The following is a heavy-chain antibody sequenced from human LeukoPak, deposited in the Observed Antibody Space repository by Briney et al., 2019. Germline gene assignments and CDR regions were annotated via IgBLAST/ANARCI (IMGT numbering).Heavy chain of an antibody. CDR2: SATTKPNSCTT. CDR3: VRVVTTRSGWYHFDN. V-gene: IGHV3-72*01. D-gene: IGHD6-13*01. Sequence: GGSLRLSCAGAGFSIADHHMDWVRQAPGTGLEWIGRSATTKPNSCTTQYAASVRGRFTIPRDDSQNSLYLHLNSLKTEDTAVYYCVRVVTTRSGWYHFDNWGLGTLVSVSS. CDR1: GFSIADHH. J-gene: IGHJ4*02.